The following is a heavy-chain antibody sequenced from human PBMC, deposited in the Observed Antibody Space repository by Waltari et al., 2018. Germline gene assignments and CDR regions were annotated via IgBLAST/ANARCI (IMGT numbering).Heavy chain of an antibody. CDR3: ARSPQVHDYGDYGDAFDI. J-gene: IGHJ3*02. Sequence: QVQLQESGPGLVKPSQTLSLTCTVSGGSISSGSYYWSWIRQPAGKGLEWIGYIYTSGSTNSNPSPNSRFTISVDTSKNQFSLKLSSVTAADTAVYYCARSPQVHDYGDYGDAFDIWGQGTMVTVSS. V-gene: IGHV4-61*09. CDR2: IYTSGST. CDR1: GGSISSGSYY. D-gene: IGHD4-17*01.